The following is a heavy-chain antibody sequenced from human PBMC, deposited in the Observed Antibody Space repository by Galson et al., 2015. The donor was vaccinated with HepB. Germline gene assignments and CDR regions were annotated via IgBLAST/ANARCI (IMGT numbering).Heavy chain of an antibody. CDR1: GFTFSSYA. V-gene: IGHV3-30*04. CDR3: ARDSNDILTGYLSPNYYYYGMDV. Sequence: SLRLSCAASGFTFSSYAMHWVRQAPGKGLEWVAVISYDGSNKYYADSVKGRFTISRDNSKNTLYLQMNSLRAEDTAVYYCARDSNDILTGYLSPNYYYYGMDVWGQGTTVTVSS. J-gene: IGHJ6*02. D-gene: IGHD3-9*01. CDR2: ISYDGSNK.